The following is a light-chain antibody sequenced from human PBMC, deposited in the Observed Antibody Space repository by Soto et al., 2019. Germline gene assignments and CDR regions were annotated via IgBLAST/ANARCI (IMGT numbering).Light chain of an antibody. Sequence: DVVLNQIPLSSLVTVGQSASISCRSSQSLLHADGQTYLSWFHQKPGQPPRLLIHMVSNRFSGVPDRISGSGAGTDFTLTISGVEPEDVGIYFCMQATHYRPYTFGQGTKLEI. CDR1: QSLLHADGQTY. V-gene: IGKV2-24*01. CDR2: MVS. J-gene: IGKJ2*01. CDR3: MQATHYRPYT.